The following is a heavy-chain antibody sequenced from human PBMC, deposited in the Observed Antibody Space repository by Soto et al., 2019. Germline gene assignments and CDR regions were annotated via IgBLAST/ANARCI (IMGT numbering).Heavy chain of an antibody. CDR2: IYYSGST. CDR3: ARVAAAGMDNLYNWFDP. CDR1: GGSISSYY. J-gene: IGHJ5*02. V-gene: IGHV4-59*01. D-gene: IGHD6-13*01. Sequence: PSETLSLTCTVSGGSISSYYWSWIRQPPGKGLEWIGYIYYSGSTNYNPSLKSRVTISVDTSKNQFSLKLSSVTAADTAVYYCARVAAAGMDNLYNWFDPWGQGTMVTVYS.